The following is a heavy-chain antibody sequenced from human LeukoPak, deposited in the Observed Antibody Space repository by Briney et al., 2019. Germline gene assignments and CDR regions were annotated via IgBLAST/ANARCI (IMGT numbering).Heavy chain of an antibody. CDR1: GFTFSSYA. Sequence: PGVSLRLSCAASGFTFSSYAMSWVRQAPGKGLEWVSAISGSGGSTYYADSVKGRFTISRDNSKNTLYLQVNSLRAEDTAVYYCARGSGNYYGARYWGQGTLVTVSS. V-gene: IGHV3-23*01. CDR3: ARGSGNYYGARY. CDR2: ISGSGGST. J-gene: IGHJ4*02. D-gene: IGHD1-26*01.